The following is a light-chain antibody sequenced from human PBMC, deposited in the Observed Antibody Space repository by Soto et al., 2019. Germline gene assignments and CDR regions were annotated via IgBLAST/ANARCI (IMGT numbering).Light chain of an antibody. CDR1: QSVSSSY. J-gene: IGKJ1*01. CDR3: QKYGSSPGT. V-gene: IGKV3-20*01. Sequence: IVLTHSPGTLSLSPGERATLSCRASQSVSSSYLAWYQQKPGQAPRLLIYGASSRATGIPDRFSGSGSGTDFTLTISRLEPEDFAVYYCQKYGSSPGTFGKGTKGVI. CDR2: GAS.